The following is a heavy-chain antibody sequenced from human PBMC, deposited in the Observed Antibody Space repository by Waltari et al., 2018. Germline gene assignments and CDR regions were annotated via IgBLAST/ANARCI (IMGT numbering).Heavy chain of an antibody. CDR3: ARETVAGRGYAFDI. CDR2: IYHSGRT. V-gene: IGHV4-38-2*02. CDR1: GYSISSGYY. Sequence: QVQLQESGPGLVKPSETLSLTCAVSGYSISSGYYWGWIRQPPGKGLEWIGSIYHSGRTYYNPSLKSRVTISVDTSKNQFSLKLSSVTAADTAVYYYARETVAGRGYAFDIWGQGTMVTISS. J-gene: IGHJ3*02. D-gene: IGHD6-19*01.